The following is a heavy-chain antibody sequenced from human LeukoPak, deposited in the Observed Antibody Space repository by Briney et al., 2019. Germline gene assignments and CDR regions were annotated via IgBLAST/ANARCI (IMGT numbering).Heavy chain of an antibody. CDR3: ARASYCGSTSCHGWFDP. J-gene: IGHJ5*02. D-gene: IGHD2-2*01. Sequence: ASVKVSCKASGYTFTSYDINWVRQATGQGLEWMGWMNPNSGNTGYAQKFQGRVTITRNTSISTAYMELSSLRSEDTAVYYCARASYCGSTSCHGWFDPWGQGTLVTVSS. V-gene: IGHV1-8*01. CDR1: GYTFTSYD. CDR2: MNPNSGNT.